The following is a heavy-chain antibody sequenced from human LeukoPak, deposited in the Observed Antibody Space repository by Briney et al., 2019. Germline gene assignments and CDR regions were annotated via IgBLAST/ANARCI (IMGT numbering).Heavy chain of an antibody. CDR2: IYYSGNT. Sequence: PSETLSLTCTVSGGSISSSSYYWGWIRQPPGKGLEWIGSIYYSGNTYYNPSLKSRVTISVDTSKNQFSLKLSSVTAADTAVYYCARQLLNYYDSSGYIGPWGQGTLVTVSS. CDR3: ARQLLNYYDSSGYIGP. D-gene: IGHD3-22*01. V-gene: IGHV4-39*01. J-gene: IGHJ5*02. CDR1: GGSISSSSYY.